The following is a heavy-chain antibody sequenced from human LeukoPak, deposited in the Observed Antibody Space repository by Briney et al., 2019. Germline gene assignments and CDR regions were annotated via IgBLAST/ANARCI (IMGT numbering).Heavy chain of an antibody. D-gene: IGHD3-16*01. Sequence: SQTLSLTCTVSGGSISSGSYYWSWIRQPAGKGLEWIGRIYTSGSTNYNPSLKSRVTISVDTSKNQFSLKLSSVTAADTAVYYCASSRLDAFDIWGQGTMVTVSS. CDR3: ASSRLDAFDI. J-gene: IGHJ3*02. CDR2: IYTSGST. V-gene: IGHV4-61*02. CDR1: GGSISSGSYY.